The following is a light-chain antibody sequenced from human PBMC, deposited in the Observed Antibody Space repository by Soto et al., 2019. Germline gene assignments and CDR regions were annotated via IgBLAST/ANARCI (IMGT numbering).Light chain of an antibody. CDR3: QQYDNLPLT. CDR2: LAS. CDR1: QGIRNY. J-gene: IGKJ3*01. V-gene: IGKV1-9*01. Sequence: IQLTQSPSSLSASVGDRVTITCRASQGIRNYLAWYQQKPGKAPNLLIYLASTLQGGVPSRFSGSGSGTDFSLTISSLQSEDFAVYFCQQYDNLPLTFGPGTKVDIK.